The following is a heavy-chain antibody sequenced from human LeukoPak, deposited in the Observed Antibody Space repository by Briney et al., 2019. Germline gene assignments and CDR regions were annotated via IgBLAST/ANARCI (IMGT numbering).Heavy chain of an antibody. CDR1: GYTFTGYY. V-gene: IGHV1-2*02. J-gene: IGHJ4*02. CDR2: INPKNGAT. CDR3: GRRGGYYDY. Sequence: ASVKVSCKASGYTFTGYYMHWVRQAPGQGLEWLGWINPKNGATSCAQKFQGRVTMTTDTSITTAYMDLSSLRSDDTAVYYCGRRGGYYDYWGQGTLVTVSS.